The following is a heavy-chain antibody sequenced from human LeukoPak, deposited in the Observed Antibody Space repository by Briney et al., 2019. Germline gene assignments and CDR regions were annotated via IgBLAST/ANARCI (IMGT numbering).Heavy chain of an antibody. V-gene: IGHV4-39*01. CDR3: ASLSEGMVYANF. J-gene: IGHJ4*02. CDR1: GGSISSSSYY. CDR2: IYSSGST. D-gene: IGHD2-8*01. Sequence: SETLSLTCTVSGGSISSSSYYWGWIRQPPGKGLEWIGCIYSSGSTYYNPSLKSRVTISVDTSKNQFSLKLSSVTAADTAVYYCASLSEGMVYANFWGQGMLVTVSS.